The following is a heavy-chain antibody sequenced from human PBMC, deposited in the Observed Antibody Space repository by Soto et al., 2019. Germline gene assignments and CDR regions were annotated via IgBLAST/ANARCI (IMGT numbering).Heavy chain of an antibody. CDR3: ARAGDSGSYFQH. CDR2: IGYDGSNK. J-gene: IGHJ1*01. Sequence: QVQLVESGGGVVQPGRSLRLSCEASGLTFSSYGMHWVGQAPGKGLEWVAVIGYDGSNKYYADSVKGRFTISRDNSKNTLYLQMNSLRAEDTAVYYCARAGDSGSYFQHWGQGTLVTVSS. D-gene: IGHD1-26*01. V-gene: IGHV3-33*01. CDR1: GLTFSSYG.